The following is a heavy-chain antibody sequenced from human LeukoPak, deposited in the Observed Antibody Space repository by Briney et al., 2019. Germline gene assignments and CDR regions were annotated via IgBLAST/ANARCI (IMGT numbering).Heavy chain of an antibody. J-gene: IGHJ4*02. Sequence: PGGSLRLSCAASGFIFSNYAMHWVRQAPGKGLEWVAVISYDGSNKYYIDSVKGRFTISRDNSQNTLYLQMNSLRAEDTAVYYCATHNYESSDYLSPDYWGQGTLVTVSS. CDR2: ISYDGSNK. V-gene: IGHV3-30*04. CDR3: ATHNYESSDYLSPDY. CDR1: GFIFSNYA. D-gene: IGHD3-22*01.